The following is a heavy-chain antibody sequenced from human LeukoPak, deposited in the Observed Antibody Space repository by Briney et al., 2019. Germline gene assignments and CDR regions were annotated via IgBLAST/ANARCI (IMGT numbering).Heavy chain of an antibody. D-gene: IGHD3-22*01. V-gene: IGHV1-18*01. CDR1: GYTFTSYG. J-gene: IGHJ6*03. CDR3: ARREYYYDSSGPENYYYYYYMDV. CDR2: ISAYNGNT. Sequence: GASVKVSCKASGYTFTSYGISWVRQAPGQGLEWMGWISAYNGNTNYAQKLQGRVTMTTDTSTSTAYMELRSLRSDDTAVYYCARREYYYDSSGPENYYYYYYMDVWGKGTTVTVSS.